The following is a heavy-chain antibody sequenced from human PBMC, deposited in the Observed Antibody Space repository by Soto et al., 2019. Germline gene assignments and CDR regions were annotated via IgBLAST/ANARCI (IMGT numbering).Heavy chain of an antibody. CDR3: ARDRSEQAARYYFDD. J-gene: IGHJ4*02. Sequence: AASVKVSCKVSGYTLTELSMHSVRQAPGQGLEWIGGIIPIFGTANYAQKFHCRVTITADESTSTAYMELSSLRSEDTAVYYCARDRSEQAARYYFDDWGQGTLVTVSS. CDR1: GYTLTELS. D-gene: IGHD6-6*01. V-gene: IGHV1-69*13. CDR2: IIPIFGTA.